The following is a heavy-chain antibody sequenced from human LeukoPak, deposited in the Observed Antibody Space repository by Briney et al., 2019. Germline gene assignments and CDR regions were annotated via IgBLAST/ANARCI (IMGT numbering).Heavy chain of an antibody. Sequence: GGSLRLSCAASEFTFSTYSMNWVRQAPGKGLEGVSSISSGSTYIYNADSVKGRFTISRDNAKTSLYLQLNSLRAEETAVYYCAGSDTTGYSPREWDYWYFDLWGRGTLVTVSS. J-gene: IGHJ2*01. CDR3: AGSDTTGYSPREWDYWYFDL. CDR1: EFTFSTYS. V-gene: IGHV3-21*01. D-gene: IGHD3-9*01. CDR2: ISSGSTYI.